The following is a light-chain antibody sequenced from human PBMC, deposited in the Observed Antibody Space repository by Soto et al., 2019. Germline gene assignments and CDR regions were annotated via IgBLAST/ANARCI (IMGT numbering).Light chain of an antibody. CDR2: EVT. CDR1: SGDIGSYNR. J-gene: IGLJ1*01. V-gene: IGLV2-14*01. Sequence: QSALTQPASVSGSPGQSITSSCTGTSGDIGSYNRVSWYQQHPGKAPKLIIYEVTERPSGVSNRFSGSKSGNTASLPISGLQAEDEAEYSCSSYTNINTRACVFGTGTKVTVL. CDR3: SSYTNINTRACV.